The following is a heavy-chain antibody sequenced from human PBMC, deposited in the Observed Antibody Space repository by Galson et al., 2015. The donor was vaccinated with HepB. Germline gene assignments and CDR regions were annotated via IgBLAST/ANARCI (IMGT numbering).Heavy chain of an antibody. CDR3: ARKGYGDYAPTVYYYYYMDV. D-gene: IGHD4-17*01. CDR1: GYTFTSYA. CDR2: INTNTGNP. V-gene: IGHV7-4-1*02. Sequence: SVKVSCKASGYTFTSYAMNWVRQAPGQGLEWMGWINTNTGNPTYAQGFTGRFVFSLDTSVSTAYLQISSLKAEDTAVYYCARKGYGDYAPTVYYYYYMDVWGKGTTVTVSS. J-gene: IGHJ6*03.